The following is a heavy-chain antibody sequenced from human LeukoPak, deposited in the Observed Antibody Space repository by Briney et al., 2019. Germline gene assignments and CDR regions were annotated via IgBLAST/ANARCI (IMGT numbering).Heavy chain of an antibody. CDR2: IYTSGST. CDR1: GGSISSGSYY. Sequence: SETLSLTYTVSGGSISSGSYYWSWIRQPAGKGLEWIGRIYTSGSTNYNPSLKSRVTISVDTSKNQFSLKLSSVTAADTAVYYCARDRYSSPAGFDPWGQGTLVTVSS. V-gene: IGHV4-61*02. J-gene: IGHJ5*02. CDR3: ARDRYSSPAGFDP. D-gene: IGHD6-13*01.